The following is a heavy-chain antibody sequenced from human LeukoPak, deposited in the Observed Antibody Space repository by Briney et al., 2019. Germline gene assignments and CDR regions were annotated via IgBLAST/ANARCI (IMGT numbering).Heavy chain of an antibody. Sequence: ASVKVSCKASGYTFTSYGISWVRQAPGQGLEWMGWISAYNGNTNYAQKLQGRVTMTTDTSTSTAYMELRSLRSDDTAVYYCARNPYSSSWYVSPDYWGLGTLVTVSS. CDR3: ARNPYSSSWYVSPDY. J-gene: IGHJ4*02. CDR1: GYTFTSYG. D-gene: IGHD6-13*01. V-gene: IGHV1-18*04. CDR2: ISAYNGNT.